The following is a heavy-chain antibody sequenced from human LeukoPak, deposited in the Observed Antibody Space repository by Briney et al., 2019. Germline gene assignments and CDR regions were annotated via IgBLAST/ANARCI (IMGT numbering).Heavy chain of an antibody. V-gene: IGHV3-74*01. D-gene: IGHD5-24*01. J-gene: IGHJ4*02. CDR1: GFTFSSYW. Sequence: PGGSLRLSCAASGFTFSSYWMHWVRQAPGKGLVWVSRISGGGNSARYAGSVKGRFTISRDNAKNTLYLQVNSLRAEDTAVYYCARVDGYYFDYWGQGTLFAVSS. CDR3: ARVDGYYFDY. CDR2: ISGGGNSA.